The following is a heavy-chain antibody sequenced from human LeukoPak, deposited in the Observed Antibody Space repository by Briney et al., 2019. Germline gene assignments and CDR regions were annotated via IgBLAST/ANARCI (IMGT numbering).Heavy chain of an antibody. CDR2: LYSGGNT. D-gene: IGHD2-15*01. J-gene: IGHJ1*01. V-gene: IGHV3-66*02. CDR3: ATSYCSGGSCYPQYFQH. CDR1: GFTVSSNY. Sequence: GGSLRLSCAASGFTVSSNYMSWVRQAPGKGLEWVSILYSGGNTYYADSAKGRFTISRENSKKTLYLQMNSLRAEDTAVYYCATSYCSGGSCYPQYFQHWGQGTLVTVSS.